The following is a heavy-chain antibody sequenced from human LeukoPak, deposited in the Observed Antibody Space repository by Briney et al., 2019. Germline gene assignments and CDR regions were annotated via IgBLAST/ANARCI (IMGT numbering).Heavy chain of an antibody. CDR3: ARLTSGHFDY. CDR2: IYYSGST. Sequence: SETLSLTCAVYGGSFSGYYWGWIRQPPGKGLEWIATIYYSGSTYYNPSLKSRVTISADTSKNQFSLKLSSVTAADTAVYYCARLTSGHFDYWGQGTLVTVSS. J-gene: IGHJ4*02. V-gene: IGHV4-34*01. CDR1: GGSFSGYY. D-gene: IGHD3-10*01.